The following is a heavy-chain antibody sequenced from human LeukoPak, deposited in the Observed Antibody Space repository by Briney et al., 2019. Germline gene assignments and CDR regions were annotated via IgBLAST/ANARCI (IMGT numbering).Heavy chain of an antibody. D-gene: IGHD3-10*01. Sequence: SETPSLTCTVSGGSISDYYWSWIRQPAGKGLEWIGRIYPSGSTNYSPSLKSRFTMSVDTSKNQFSLRLSSVTAADTAVYYCARDTGYFGSGGFDLWGQGTLVTVSP. CDR2: IYPSGST. J-gene: IGHJ4*02. V-gene: IGHV4-4*07. CDR1: GGSISDYY. CDR3: ARDTGYFGSGGFDL.